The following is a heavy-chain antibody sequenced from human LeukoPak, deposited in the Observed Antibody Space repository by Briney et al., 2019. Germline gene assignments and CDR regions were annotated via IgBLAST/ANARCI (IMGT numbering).Heavy chain of an antibody. CDR1: GFIFSDYY. J-gene: IGHJ4*02. V-gene: IGHV3-7*01. CDR2: IKGDGSEK. Sequence: RGSLRLSCTASGFIFSDYYMTWVRQAPGKGLEWVGNIKGDGSEKYYVDSVKGRFTISRDNAKNSLYLQMNSLRAEDTAVYYCARDFRFLEDYWGQGTLVTVSS. CDR3: ARDFRFLEDY. D-gene: IGHD3-3*01.